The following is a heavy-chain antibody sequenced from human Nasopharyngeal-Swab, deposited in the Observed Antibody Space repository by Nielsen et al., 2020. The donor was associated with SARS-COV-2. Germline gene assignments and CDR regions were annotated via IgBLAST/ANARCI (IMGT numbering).Heavy chain of an antibody. CDR3: ARPGFGESFYYGMDV. Sequence: SVKVSCKASGYTFTSYAMHWVRQAPGQGLEWMGRIIPILGIANYAQKFQGRVTITADKSTSTAYMELSSLRSEDTAVYYCARPGFGESFYYGMDVWGQGTTVTVSS. D-gene: IGHD3-10*01. CDR1: GYTFTSYA. V-gene: IGHV1-69*04. J-gene: IGHJ6*02. CDR2: IIPILGIA.